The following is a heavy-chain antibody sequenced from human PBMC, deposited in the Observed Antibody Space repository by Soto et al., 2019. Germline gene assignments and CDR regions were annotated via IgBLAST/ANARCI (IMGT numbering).Heavy chain of an antibody. CDR3: ARVATGNRYFDY. V-gene: IGHV3-23*01. CDR1: GFTFSSYG. CDR2: ISGGST. J-gene: IGHJ4*02. Sequence: PXGSLRLSCEASGFTFSSYGMSWTRQAPGRGLEWVSDISGGSTYYADSVKGRFTISRDNSRNTLYLQINTLRAEDTAIYYCARVATGNRYFDYWGQGTLVTVSS. D-gene: IGHD4-4*01.